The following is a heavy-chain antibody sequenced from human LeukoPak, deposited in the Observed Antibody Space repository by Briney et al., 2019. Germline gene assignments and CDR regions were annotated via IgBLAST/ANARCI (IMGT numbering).Heavy chain of an antibody. CDR1: GYTFTSYG. D-gene: IGHD3-22*01. J-gene: IGHJ3*02. CDR3: ARDAFNYYDSRGHDACDI. Sequence: ASVKVSCKASGYTFTSYGISWVRQAPGQGLEWMGWISAYSGNTDYAQKLQGRVTMARHTSTRTAYMEPRSLTSDDTAVYYCARDAFNYYDSRGHDACDIWGEGTVDSVST. CDR2: ISAYSGNT. V-gene: IGHV1-18*01.